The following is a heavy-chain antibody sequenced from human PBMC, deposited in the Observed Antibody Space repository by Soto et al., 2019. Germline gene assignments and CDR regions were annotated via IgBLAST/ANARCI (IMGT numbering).Heavy chain of an antibody. CDR3: ARLNYYGSGSYYSWFDP. CDR1: GGSISSSSYY. Sequence: PSETLSLTCTVSGGSISSSSYYWGWIRQPPGKGLEWIGSIYYSGSTYYNPSLKSRVTISVDTSKNQFSLKLSSVTAADTAVYYCARLNYYGSGSYYSWFDPWGQGTLVTVSS. CDR2: IYYSGST. V-gene: IGHV4-39*01. D-gene: IGHD3-10*01. J-gene: IGHJ5*02.